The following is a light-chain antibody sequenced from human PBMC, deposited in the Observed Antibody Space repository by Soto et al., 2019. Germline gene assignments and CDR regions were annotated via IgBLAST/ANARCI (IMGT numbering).Light chain of an antibody. V-gene: IGLV2-14*01. CDR1: SSDVGAHNL. Sequence: QSVLTQPASVSGSPGQSITISCSGTSSDVGAHNLVFWYQQHPGRPPKLMIYAVSNRPSGVSNRFSGSKSGNTASLTISGLQAEDEADYYCSSYTSSGTRVFGTGTKVTVL. J-gene: IGLJ1*01. CDR3: SSYTSSGTRV. CDR2: AVS.